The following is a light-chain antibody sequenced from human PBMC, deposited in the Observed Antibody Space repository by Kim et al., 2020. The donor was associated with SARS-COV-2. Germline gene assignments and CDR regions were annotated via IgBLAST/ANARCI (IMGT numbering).Light chain of an antibody. CDR2: DVN. V-gene: IGLV2-8*01. CDR3: SSYAGSNNCH. J-gene: IGLJ1*01. CDR1: SSDVY. Sequence: QSALTQPPSASGSPGQSVTISCTGTSSDVYVSWYQQHPGKAPKLIIYDVNKRPSGVPARFSGSKSGNTASLTVSGLQADDEADYYCSSYAGSNNCHFGSGTKVTVL.